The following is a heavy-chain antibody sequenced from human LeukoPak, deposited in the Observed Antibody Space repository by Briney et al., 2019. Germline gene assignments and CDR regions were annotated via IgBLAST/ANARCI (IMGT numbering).Heavy chain of an antibody. CDR3: ARGLLVRGSSWIDFDY. V-gene: IGHV1-8*01. CDR1: GYTFTSYD. Sequence: ASVKVSCKASGYTFTSYDINWVRQATGQGLEWMGWMNPNSGNTGYAQKFQGRVTMTRNTSISTAYMELSSPRSEDTAVYYCARGLLVRGSSWIDFDYWGQGTLVTVSS. CDR2: MNPNSGNT. D-gene: IGHD6-13*01. J-gene: IGHJ4*02.